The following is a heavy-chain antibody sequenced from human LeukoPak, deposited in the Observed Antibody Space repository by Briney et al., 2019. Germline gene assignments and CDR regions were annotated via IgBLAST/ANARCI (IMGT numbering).Heavy chain of an antibody. D-gene: IGHD3-10*01. Sequence: SETLSLTCAVSGESFSGYYWSWIRQPPGKGLEWIGEINHSGSTNYNPSLKSRVTMSIDTSKNQFSLKLTSVTAADTAVYYCAREGMVRGVRALDYYYYYMDVWGKGTTVTISS. CDR3: AREGMVRGVRALDYYYYYMDV. CDR1: GESFSGYY. V-gene: IGHV4-34*01. J-gene: IGHJ6*03. CDR2: INHSGST.